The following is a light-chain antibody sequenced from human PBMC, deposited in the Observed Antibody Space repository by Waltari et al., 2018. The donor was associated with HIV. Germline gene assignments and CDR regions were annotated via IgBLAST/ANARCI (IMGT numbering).Light chain of an antibody. CDR3: CSYAGITTWV. CDR2: DVT. V-gene: IGLV2-23*02. J-gene: IGLJ3*02. Sequence: QSALTQPASVSGSPGQSITISCTGTSNDLGRYDLVSWYQPQPGRAPKLIIYDVTKWPSGVSHRVSGSKSGATASLTISGLQAEDEADYYCCSYAGITTWVFGGGTKVTVL. CDR1: SNDLGRYDL.